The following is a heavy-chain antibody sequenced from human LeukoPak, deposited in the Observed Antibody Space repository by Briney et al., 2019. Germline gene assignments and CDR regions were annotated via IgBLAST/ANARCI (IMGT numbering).Heavy chain of an antibody. CDR2: IKQDGSEK. Sequence: GGSLRLSCAASGFTFSNFWMSWVRQAPGKGLEWVANIKQDGSEKYYVDSVKGRFTISRDNAKNSLYLQMDSLRDEDTAVYYCTRAPYSSGWYTVDFWGQGTLVTVSS. D-gene: IGHD6-19*01. CDR1: GFTFSNFW. V-gene: IGHV3-7*04. J-gene: IGHJ4*02. CDR3: TRAPYSSGWYTVDF.